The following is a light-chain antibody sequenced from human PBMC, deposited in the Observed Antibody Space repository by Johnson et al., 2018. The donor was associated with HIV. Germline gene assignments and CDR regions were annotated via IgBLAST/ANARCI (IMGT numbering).Light chain of an antibody. CDR1: SSNIGNNY. J-gene: IGLJ1*01. CDR2: ENN. Sequence: QSVLTQPPSVSSAPGQKVTISCSGSSSNIGNNYVSWYQQFPVTAPKLLIYENNKRPSGIPDRFSGSKSGTSATLGITGLQTGDEADYYCGTWDSSLNVFGTGTQVTVL. V-gene: IGLV1-51*02. CDR3: GTWDSSLNV.